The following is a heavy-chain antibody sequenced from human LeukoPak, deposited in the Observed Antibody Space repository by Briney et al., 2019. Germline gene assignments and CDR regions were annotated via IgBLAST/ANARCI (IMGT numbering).Heavy chain of an antibody. V-gene: IGHV4-34*01. CDR3: ARISDFWSGYYKYYYGMDV. Sequence: PSETLSLTCAVYGGSFSGYYWSWLRQPPGKGLEWIGEINHSGSTNYNPSLKSRVTISVDTSKNQFSLKLSSVTAADTAVYYCARISDFWSGYYKYYYGMDVWGQGITVTVSS. D-gene: IGHD3-3*01. CDR2: INHSGST. CDR1: GGSFSGYY. J-gene: IGHJ6*02.